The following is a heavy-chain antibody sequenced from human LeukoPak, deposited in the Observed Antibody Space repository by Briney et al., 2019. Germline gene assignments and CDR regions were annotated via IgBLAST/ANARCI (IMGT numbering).Heavy chain of an antibody. CDR1: GGSISSSNW. J-gene: IGHJ6*03. D-gene: IGHD2/OR15-2a*01. CDR2: IFHTGTT. CDR3: ARLTPTTLSLYYYYMDV. V-gene: IGHV4-4*02. Sequence: SETLSLTCAVSGGSISSSNWWSWVRQPPGKGLEWIGRIFHTGTTDYKTSLKGRVTISVDKSKNQSSLKLTSVTAADTAVYYCARLTPTTLSLYYYYMDVWGKGTTVTVSS.